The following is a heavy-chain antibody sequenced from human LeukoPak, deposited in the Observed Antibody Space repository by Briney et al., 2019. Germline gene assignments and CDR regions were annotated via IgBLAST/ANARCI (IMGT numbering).Heavy chain of an antibody. D-gene: IGHD1-14*01. CDR3: AKGGPEASAGLSWFDP. J-gene: IGHJ5*02. CDR2: TFYSGNA. V-gene: IGHV4-59*01. CDR1: GGSISNYY. Sequence: SETLSLTCTVSGGSISNYYWYWMRQPPGKGLEWIGHTFYSGNANYNPSLKSRVTISVDTSKNQFSLNLSSVTAADTAVYYCAKGGPEASAGLSWFDPWGQGTLVTVSS.